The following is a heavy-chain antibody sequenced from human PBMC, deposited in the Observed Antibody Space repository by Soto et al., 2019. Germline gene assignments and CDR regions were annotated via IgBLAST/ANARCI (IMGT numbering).Heavy chain of an antibody. CDR3: AKDRLRAAAGMDV. CDR2: ISYDGSNK. V-gene: IGHV3-30*18. J-gene: IGHJ6*02. Sequence: QVQVVESGGGVVQPGRSLRLSCAASGFTFSSYGMHWVRQAPGKGLEWVAVISYDGSNKYYADSVKGRFTISRDNSKNTLYLKMNSLRAEDTAVYYCAKDRLRAAAGMDVWGQGTTVTVSS. D-gene: IGHD6-13*01. CDR1: GFTFSSYG.